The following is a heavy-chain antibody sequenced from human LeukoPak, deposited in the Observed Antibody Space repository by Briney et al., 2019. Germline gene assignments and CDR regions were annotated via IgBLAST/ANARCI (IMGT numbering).Heavy chain of an antibody. Sequence: GGSLRLSCAASGFTFSSYWMSWVRQAPGKGLEWVANIKQDGSEKYYVDSVKGRFTISRDSAKNSLYLQMNSLRAEDTAVYYCARDWTDYYYYGMDVWGQGTTVTVSS. CDR3: ARDWTDYYYYGMDV. D-gene: IGHD3/OR15-3a*01. V-gene: IGHV3-7*03. CDR2: IKQDGSEK. CDR1: GFTFSSYW. J-gene: IGHJ6*02.